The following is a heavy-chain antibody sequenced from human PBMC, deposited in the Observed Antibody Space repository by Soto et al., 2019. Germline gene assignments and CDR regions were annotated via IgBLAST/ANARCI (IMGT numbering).Heavy chain of an antibody. Sequence: SETLSLTCRVSGGSISDDYWSWIRQPPGKRLEWIGYMYKGGSINYNPSLKSRVTFSVDTSKNQFSLKLSSVTAADTAVYYCARSYYDRSGYAVDPWGQGTLVTVSS. CDR3: ARSYYDRSGYAVDP. V-gene: IGHV4-4*09. CDR2: MYKGGSI. D-gene: IGHD3-22*01. J-gene: IGHJ5*02. CDR1: GGSISDDY.